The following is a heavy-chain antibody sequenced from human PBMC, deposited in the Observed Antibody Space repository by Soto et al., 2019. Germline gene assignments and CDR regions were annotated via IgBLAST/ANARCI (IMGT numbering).Heavy chain of an antibody. CDR3: ARSGSSTSCYDY. D-gene: IGHD2-2*01. J-gene: IGHJ4*02. CDR1: GFTLSDHY. V-gene: IGHV3-72*01. Sequence: GGSLRLSCAASGFTLSDHYIDWVRQAPGKGLEWVGRTRNKGKSHTTEYAASVKGRFTISRDDSKKSLYLQLNSLKTEDTAVYYCARSGSSTSCYDYWGQGTQVTVSS. CDR2: TRNKGKSHTT.